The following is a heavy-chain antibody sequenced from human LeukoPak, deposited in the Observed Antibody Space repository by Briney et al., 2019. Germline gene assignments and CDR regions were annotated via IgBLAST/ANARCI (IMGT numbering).Heavy chain of an antibody. CDR2: IHPGVSDI. CDR3: ARQKYVGRLTDY. J-gene: IGHJ4*02. CDR1: GYSFTTYW. D-gene: IGHD2-8*01. V-gene: IGHV5-51*01. Sequence: GASLNISCSCSGYSFTTYWIVWVRQMPGKGLEWVGIIHPGVSDIRYSPSFDGRVSISADKSLSSAYLQWRSLKASDTAMYDCARQKYVGRLTDYWGQGTLVTVSS.